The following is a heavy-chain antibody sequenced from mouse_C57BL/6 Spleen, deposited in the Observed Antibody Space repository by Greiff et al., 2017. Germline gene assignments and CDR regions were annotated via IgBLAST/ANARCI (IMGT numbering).Heavy chain of an antibody. D-gene: IGHD2-3*01. CDR2: IHPNSGST. V-gene: IGHV1-64*01. Sequence: QVQLQQPGAELVKPGASVKLSCKASGYTFTSYWMHWVKQRPGQGLEWIGMIHPNSGSTNYNEKFKGKATLTVDKSSSTAYMQLSSLTSEDSAVYYCARFDEGYTGLAYWGQGTLVTVAA. CDR1: GYTFTSYW. CDR3: ARFDEGYTGLAY. J-gene: IGHJ3*01.